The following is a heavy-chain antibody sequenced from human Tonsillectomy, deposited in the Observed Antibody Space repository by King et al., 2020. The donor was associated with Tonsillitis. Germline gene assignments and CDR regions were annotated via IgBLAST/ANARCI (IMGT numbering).Heavy chain of an antibody. CDR1: GYTFTGYY. CDR2: LNPNSGGT. V-gene: IGHV1-2*02. D-gene: IGHD3-3*01. CDR3: ARDSDNFWSGSRTAPDY. Sequence: HVQLVQSGAEVKKPGASVKVSCKASGYTFTGYYMYWVRQAPGQGLEWMGWLNPNSGGTNYAQKFQGRVTMTRDTSISTVYMELGRLRSDDTAVYYCARDSDNFWSGSRTAPDYWGQGTLVTVSS. J-gene: IGHJ4*02.